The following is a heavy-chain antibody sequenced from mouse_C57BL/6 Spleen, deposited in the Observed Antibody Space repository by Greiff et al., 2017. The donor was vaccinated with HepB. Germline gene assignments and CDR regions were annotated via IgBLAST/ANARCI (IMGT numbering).Heavy chain of an antibody. Sequence: QVQLQQSGPELVKPGASVKISCKASGYAFSSSWMNWVKQRPGKGLEWIGRIYPGDGATNYNGKFKGKATLTADKASSTAYMQLSSLTSEDSAVYFCASDYYYGDYWGQGTTLTVSS. V-gene: IGHV1-82*01. D-gene: IGHD2-13*01. J-gene: IGHJ2*01. CDR1: GYAFSSSW. CDR2: IYPGDGAT. CDR3: ASDYYYGDY.